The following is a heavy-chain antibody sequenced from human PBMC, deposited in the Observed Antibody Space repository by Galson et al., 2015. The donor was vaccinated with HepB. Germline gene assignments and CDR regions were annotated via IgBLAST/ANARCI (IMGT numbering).Heavy chain of an antibody. CDR3: AKDFQWNFDL. V-gene: IGHV3-30*13. CDR1: GFTFSDHN. Sequence: SLRLSCAASGFTFSDHNMHWVRQAPVKGLEWLAIISPDDSIAYYADSVRGQFTVSRDNSKNRLFLQMDGLRPEDTAMYYCAKDFQWNFDLWGQGTLVTVSS. D-gene: IGHD3-9*01. J-gene: IGHJ4*02. CDR2: ISPDDSIA.